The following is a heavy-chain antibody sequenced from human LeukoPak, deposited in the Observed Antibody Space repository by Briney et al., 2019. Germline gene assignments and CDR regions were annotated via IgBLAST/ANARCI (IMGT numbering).Heavy chain of an antibody. CDR3: ARLRYYFDY. Sequence: SETLSLTCTVSGGSISSYYWSWIRQPPGKGLEWIGYIYYSGSTNYNPSLKSRVTISVDTFKNQFSLKLSSVAAADTAVYYCARLRYYFDYWGQRTLVTVSS. CDR1: GGSISSYY. J-gene: IGHJ4*02. CDR2: IYYSGST. D-gene: IGHD3-10*01. V-gene: IGHV4-59*08.